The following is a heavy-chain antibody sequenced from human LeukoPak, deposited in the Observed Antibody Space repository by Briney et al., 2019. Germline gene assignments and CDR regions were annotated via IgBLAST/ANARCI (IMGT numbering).Heavy chain of an antibody. CDR3: ARGPLYTESFARTWFDA. D-gene: IGHD1-26*01. CDR2: IYYSGNS. CDR1: GGSITSASYY. J-gene: IGHJ5*02. Sequence: KPSETLSLTCTVSGGSITSASYYWGWVRQPPGKGLEWIGSIYYSGNSYNNPSLKGRVTISIDTSTSQFSLESRSVTAADTAVYFCARGPLYTESFARTWFDAWGRGTVVTVSS. V-gene: IGHV4-39*01.